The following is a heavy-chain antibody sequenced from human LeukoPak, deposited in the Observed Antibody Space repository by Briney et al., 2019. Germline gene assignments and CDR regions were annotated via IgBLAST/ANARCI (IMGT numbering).Heavy chain of an antibody. J-gene: IGHJ4*02. V-gene: IGHV4-39*07. D-gene: IGHD1-7*01. CDR3: AGTVRYNWNYALDY. Sequence: SETLSLTCTVSGGSISSSSYYWGWIRQPPGKGLEWIGSIYYSGSTYYNPSLKSRVTISVDTSKNQFSLKLSSVTAADTAVYYCAGTVRYNWNYALDYWGQGTLVTVSS. CDR1: GGSISSSSYY. CDR2: IYYSGST.